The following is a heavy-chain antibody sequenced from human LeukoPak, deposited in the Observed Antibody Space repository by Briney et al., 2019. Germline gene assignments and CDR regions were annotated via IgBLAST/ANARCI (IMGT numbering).Heavy chain of an antibody. CDR3: ERLAYYYGSGSYQRFDY. CDR1: AGSFIGYY. D-gene: IGHD3-10*01. Sequence: RTSETLSLTCAVYAGSFIGYYLSWIRHPPGKGLEWIGEINHSGSTNYNPSLKSRVTISVDTSKNQFSMKLSSVTAADTVVYYCERLAYYYGSGSYQRFDYWGQGTLVTVSS. J-gene: IGHJ4*02. CDR2: INHSGST. V-gene: IGHV4-34*01.